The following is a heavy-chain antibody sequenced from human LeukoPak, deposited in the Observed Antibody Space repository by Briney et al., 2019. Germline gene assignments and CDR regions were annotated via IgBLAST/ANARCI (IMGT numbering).Heavy chain of an antibody. CDR1: GGSINSYY. D-gene: IGHD6-19*01. CDR2: IYYSGST. Sequence: SETLSLTCTVSGGSINSYYCSWIRQPPGKGLEWIGYIYYSGSTSYNPSLKSRVTISLDTSNNQFSLKLRSVTAADTAVYYCARHKQWLVRGLDYWGQGTLVTVSS. V-gene: IGHV4-59*01. CDR3: ARHKQWLVRGLDY. J-gene: IGHJ4*02.